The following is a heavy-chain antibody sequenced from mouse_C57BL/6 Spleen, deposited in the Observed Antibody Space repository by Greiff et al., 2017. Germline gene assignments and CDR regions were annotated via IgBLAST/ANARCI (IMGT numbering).Heavy chain of an antibody. CDR2: ISDGGSYT. J-gene: IGHJ3*01. Sequence: EVMLVESGGGLVKPGGSLKLSCAASGFTFSSYAMSWVRQTPEKRLEWVATISDGGSYTYYPDNVKGRFTISRDNAKNNLYLQMSHLKSEDTAMYYCARDGSSYPIAYWGQGTLVTVSA. D-gene: IGHD1-1*01. CDR3: ARDGSSYPIAY. V-gene: IGHV5-4*01. CDR1: GFTFSSYA.